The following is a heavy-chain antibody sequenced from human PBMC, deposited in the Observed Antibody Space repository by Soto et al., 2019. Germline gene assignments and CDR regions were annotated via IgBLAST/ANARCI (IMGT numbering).Heavy chain of an antibody. J-gene: IGHJ6*02. V-gene: IGHV1-2*04. Sequence: VASVKVSCKASGYTFTGYYMHWVRQAPGQGLEWMGWINPNSGGTNYAQKFQGWVTMTRDTSISTAYMELSRLRSDDTAVYYCARAVVPAMVFPSYYGMDVWGQGTTVTLSS. CDR2: INPNSGGT. CDR3: ARAVVPAMVFPSYYGMDV. D-gene: IGHD2-2*01. CDR1: GYTFTGYY.